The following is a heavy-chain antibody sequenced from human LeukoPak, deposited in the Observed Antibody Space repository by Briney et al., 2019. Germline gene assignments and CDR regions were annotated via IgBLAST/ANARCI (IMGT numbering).Heavy chain of an antibody. CDR3: AKGASASRHFDY. CDR1: GFTFSNCA. D-gene: IGHD1-26*01. Sequence: HPGGSLRLSCAASGFTFSNCAMNWVRQAPGKGLEWVSDISASGGSTNYADAVKGRFTISRDNSKNTLYLQMNSLRAEDAAVYYCAKGASASRHFDYWGQGTLVTVSS. V-gene: IGHV3-23*01. CDR2: ISASGGST. J-gene: IGHJ4*02.